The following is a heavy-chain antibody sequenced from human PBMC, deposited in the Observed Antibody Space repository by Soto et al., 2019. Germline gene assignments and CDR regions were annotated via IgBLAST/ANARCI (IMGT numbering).Heavy chain of an antibody. V-gene: IGHV4-34*01. CDR1: GGSFSGYY. Sequence: SETLSLTCAVYGGSFSGYYWSWIRQPPRKGLEWIGEINHSGSTNYNPSLKSRVTISVDTSKNQFSLKLSSVTAADTAVYYCARGQRNYDSSGYYSRYFDYWGQGTLVTVSS. CDR3: ARGQRNYDSSGYYSRYFDY. J-gene: IGHJ4*02. CDR2: INHSGST. D-gene: IGHD3-22*01.